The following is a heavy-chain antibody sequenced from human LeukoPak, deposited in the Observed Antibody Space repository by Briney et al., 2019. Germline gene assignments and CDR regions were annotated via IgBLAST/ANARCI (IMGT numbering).Heavy chain of an antibody. Sequence: SETLSLTCTVSGGSISSYYWSWIRQPAGKGLEWIGRIYTSGSTNYNPSLKSRVTMSVDTSKNQFSLKLSSVTAADTAVYYCARDPLLGGRWLHQYYFDYWGQGTLVTVSS. V-gene: IGHV4-4*07. CDR2: IYTSGST. CDR3: ARDPLLGGRWLHQYYFDY. CDR1: GGSISSYY. D-gene: IGHD5-24*01. J-gene: IGHJ4*02.